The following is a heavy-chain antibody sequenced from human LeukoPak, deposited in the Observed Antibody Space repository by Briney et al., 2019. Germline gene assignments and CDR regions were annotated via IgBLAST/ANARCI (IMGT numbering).Heavy chain of an antibody. CDR3: ARLYSYDCSGGSCYGNYYYYYMDV. CDR1: GGSFSGYF. J-gene: IGHJ6*03. Sequence: SETLSLTCAVYGGSFSGYFWSWIRQTPGKGLEWIGETDHSGTTNYNPSLKSRVIISPDTSKSQFSLKVNSVTAADTAVYYCARLYSYDCSGGSCYGNYYYYYMDVWGKGTTVTVSS. V-gene: IGHV4-34*01. CDR2: TDHSGTT. D-gene: IGHD2-15*01.